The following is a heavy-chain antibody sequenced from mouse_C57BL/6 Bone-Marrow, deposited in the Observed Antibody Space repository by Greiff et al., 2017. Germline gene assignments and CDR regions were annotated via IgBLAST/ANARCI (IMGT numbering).Heavy chain of an antibody. V-gene: IGHV2-2*01. CDR1: GFSFTSYG. J-gene: IGHJ2*01. CDR3: AAYYSGYFDY. Sequence: VQLQQSGPGLVQPSQSLSITCTASGFSFTSYGVHWVRQSPGKGLEWLGVIWSGGSTDYYAAFIYSLSTSKDKSKSQLIFKMTSLQADDTAIAYCAAYYSGYFDYWGQGTTLTVSS. D-gene: IGHD2-12*01. CDR2: IWSGGST.